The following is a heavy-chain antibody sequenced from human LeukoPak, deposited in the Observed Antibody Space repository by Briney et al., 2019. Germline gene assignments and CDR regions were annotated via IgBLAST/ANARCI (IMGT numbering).Heavy chain of an antibody. J-gene: IGHJ4*02. V-gene: IGHV3-30*18. CDR2: ISYDGSNK. Sequence: GGSLRLSCAASGFTFSSYGMHWVRQAPGKGLEWGAVISYDGSNKYYADSVKGRFTISRDNSKNTLYLQMNSLRAEDTAVYYCAKACRGRYYYDSSGYYYSCLDYWGQGTLVTVSS. CDR3: AKACRGRYYYDSSGYYYSCLDY. D-gene: IGHD3-22*01. CDR1: GFTFSSYG.